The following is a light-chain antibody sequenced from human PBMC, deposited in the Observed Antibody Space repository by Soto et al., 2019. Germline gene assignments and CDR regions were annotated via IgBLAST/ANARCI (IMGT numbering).Light chain of an antibody. CDR1: QSIASN. CDR2: GAS. J-gene: IGKJ2*01. CDR3: QQYNNWPPVYT. Sequence: EIVMTQSPATLSVSPGEGATLSCRASQSIASNLAWYQQKPGQAPRLLIYGASTRATGIPARFSGSGSGTEFTLTISSLQSEDFAIYYCQQYNNWPPVYTFGQGTKLEIK. V-gene: IGKV3-15*01.